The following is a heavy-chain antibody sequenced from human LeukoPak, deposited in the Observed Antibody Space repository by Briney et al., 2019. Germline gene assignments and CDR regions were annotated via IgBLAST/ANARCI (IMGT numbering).Heavy chain of an antibody. Sequence: SETLSLTCAVYGGSFSGYYWSSIRQPPGKGLEWIGEINHSGSTNYNPSLKSRVTISVDTSKNQFSLKLSSVTAADTAVYYCARGVTGIQLWLPQGGFDSWGQRTLVTVSS. D-gene: IGHD5-18*01. CDR1: GGSFSGYY. CDR2: INHSGST. CDR3: ARGVTGIQLWLPQGGFDS. V-gene: IGHV4-34*01. J-gene: IGHJ4*02.